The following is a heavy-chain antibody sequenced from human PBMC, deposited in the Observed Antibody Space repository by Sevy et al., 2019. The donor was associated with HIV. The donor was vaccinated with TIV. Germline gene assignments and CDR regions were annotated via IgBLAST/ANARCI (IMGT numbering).Heavy chain of an antibody. J-gene: IGHJ6*02. D-gene: IGHD2-2*01. V-gene: IGHV3-30*19. CDR1: AFNFSIYG. Sequence: GGSLRLSCAASAFNFSIYGMHWVRQAPGKGLEWVAVISYDGSNKYYADSVKGRFTISRDNSKNTLYLQMNSLRAEDTAVYYCARDRSIVVVPAARNYYYYYGMDVWGQGTTVTVSS. CDR2: ISYDGSNK. CDR3: ARDRSIVVVPAARNYYYYYGMDV.